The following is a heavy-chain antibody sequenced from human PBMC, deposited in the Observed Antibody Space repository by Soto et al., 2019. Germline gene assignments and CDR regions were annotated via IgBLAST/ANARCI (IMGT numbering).Heavy chain of an antibody. J-gene: IGHJ6*03. CDR1: GGSFSGYQ. Sequence: QVQLQQWGAGLLKPSETLSLTCAVYGGSFSGYQWTWIRQTPGKGLEWIVEINDSGNINYNPSLKSRVTILLDTPKKQISLKLSSVTAADSAMYYCARGLILWFGELSRRGGYYYYMDVWGKGTTVTVSS. V-gene: IGHV4-34*01. CDR3: ARGLILWFGELSRRGGYYYYMDV. D-gene: IGHD3-10*01. CDR2: INDSGNI.